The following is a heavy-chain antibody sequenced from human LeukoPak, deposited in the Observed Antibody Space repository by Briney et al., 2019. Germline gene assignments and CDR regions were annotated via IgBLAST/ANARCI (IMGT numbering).Heavy chain of an antibody. CDR2: IYTSGST. J-gene: IGHJ4*02. CDR3: ASSFYSSGWSDY. Sequence: SQTLSLTCTVSGGSISSYYWSWIRQPAGKGLEWIGRIYTSGSTNYNPSLKSRVTISVDTSKNQFSLKLSSVTAADTAVYYCASSFYSSGWSDYWGQGTLVTVSS. V-gene: IGHV4-4*07. D-gene: IGHD6-19*01. CDR1: GGSISSYY.